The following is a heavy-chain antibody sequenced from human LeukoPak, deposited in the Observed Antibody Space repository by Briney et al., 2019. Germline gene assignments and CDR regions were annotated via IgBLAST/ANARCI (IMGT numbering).Heavy chain of an antibody. CDR1: GGTFSSYA. J-gene: IGHJ6*03. CDR2: IIPIFGTA. CDR3: ARDRRGYDYYYYYMDV. Sequence: SVKVSCKASGGTFSSYAISWVRQAPGQGLEWMGGIIPIFGTANYAQKFQGRVTITADESTSTAYMELSSLRSEDTAVYYCARDRRGYDYYYYYMDVWGKGTTVTVSS. D-gene: IGHD6-13*01. V-gene: IGHV1-69*01.